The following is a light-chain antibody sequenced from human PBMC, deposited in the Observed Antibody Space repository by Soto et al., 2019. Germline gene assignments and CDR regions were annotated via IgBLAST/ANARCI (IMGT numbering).Light chain of an antibody. J-gene: IGKJ1*01. V-gene: IGKV3-20*01. CDR1: QSVSSRS. CDR2: GAS. Sequence: EIVLTQSPGTLSLSPGERATLSCRASQSVSSRSLAWYQQKPGQAPRLLISGASSRAADIPGRFSGSGSGTDFTLTINRLEPEDFAVYYCQQYDSSPRTFGQGTKVDIK. CDR3: QQYDSSPRT.